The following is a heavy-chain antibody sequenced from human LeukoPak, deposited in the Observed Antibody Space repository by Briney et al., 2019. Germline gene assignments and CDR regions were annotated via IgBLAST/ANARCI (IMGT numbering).Heavy chain of an antibody. D-gene: IGHD6-13*01. V-gene: IGHV1-2*02. CDR2: INPNSGGT. J-gene: IGHJ4*02. Sequence: GASVKVSCKASGYTFTGYYMHWVRQAPGQGFEWMGWINPNSGGTNYAQKFQGRVTMTRDTSISTAYMELSRLRSDDTAVYYCARAYSSSWHFDYWGQGTLVTVSS. CDR3: ARAYSSSWHFDY. CDR1: GYTFTGYY.